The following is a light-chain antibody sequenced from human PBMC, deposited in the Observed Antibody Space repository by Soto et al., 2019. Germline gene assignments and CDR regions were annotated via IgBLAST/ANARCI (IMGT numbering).Light chain of an antibody. CDR2: GAS. Sequence: DIQMTQSPSSLSASVGDRVTVSCRASQRITRDLNWYQQKPGKAPRLLIYGASRLQSGVPSRFSASGSGTDFTLTISSLQPEDFATYYCQQSYSTLGTWTFGQGNKVEIK. V-gene: IGKV1-39*01. CDR3: QQSYSTLGTWT. CDR1: QRITRD. J-gene: IGKJ1*01.